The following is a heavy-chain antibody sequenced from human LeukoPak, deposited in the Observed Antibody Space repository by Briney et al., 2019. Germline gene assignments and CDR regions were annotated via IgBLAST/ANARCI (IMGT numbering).Heavy chain of an antibody. CDR3: AKRAGWAFDY. V-gene: IGHV3-23*01. Sequence: PGGSLRLSCAASGVIFSTYAMSWVRQAPGKGLEWVSSIVGSGDSIFYADSVKGRFTISRDNSKNMLYLQMNGLRAEDTAIYYCAKRAGWAFDYWGQGTLVTVSS. CDR2: IVGSGDSI. J-gene: IGHJ4*02. D-gene: IGHD1-26*01. CDR1: GVIFSTYA.